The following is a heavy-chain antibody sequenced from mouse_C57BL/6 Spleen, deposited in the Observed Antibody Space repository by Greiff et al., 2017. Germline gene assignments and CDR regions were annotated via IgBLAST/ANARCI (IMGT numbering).Heavy chain of an antibody. Sequence: QVQLQQPGAELVRPGSSVKLSCKASGYTFTSYWMDWVKQRPGQGLEWIGNIYPSDSETHYNQKFKDKATLTVDKSSSTAYMQLSSLTSEDSAVYYCARRDDYDGGAYYYAMDYWGQGTSVTVSS. CDR1: GYTFTSYW. D-gene: IGHD2-4*01. V-gene: IGHV1-61*01. CDR2: IYPSDSET. CDR3: ARRDDYDGGAYYYAMDY. J-gene: IGHJ4*01.